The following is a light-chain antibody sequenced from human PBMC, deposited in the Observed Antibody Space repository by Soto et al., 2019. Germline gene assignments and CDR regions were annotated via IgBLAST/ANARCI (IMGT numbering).Light chain of an antibody. CDR2: EGS. V-gene: IGLV2-23*03. CDR1: SSDVGIYNL. CDR3: CSYAGSSTFANYV. J-gene: IGLJ1*01. Sequence: QSVLTQPASVSGSPGQSITISCTGTSSDVGIYNLVSWYQQHPGKAPKLMIYEGSKRPSGVSNRFSGSKSGNTASLTISGLQAEDEADYYCCSYAGSSTFANYVFGTGTKVTVL.